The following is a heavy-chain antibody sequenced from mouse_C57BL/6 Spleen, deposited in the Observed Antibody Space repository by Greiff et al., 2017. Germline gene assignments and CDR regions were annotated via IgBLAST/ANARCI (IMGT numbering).Heavy chain of an antibody. CDR1: GYAFTNYL. CDR2: INPGSGGT. J-gene: IGHJ2*01. V-gene: IGHV1-54*01. D-gene: IGHD1-1*01. Sequence: QVHVKQSGAELVRPGTSVKVSCKASGYAFTNYLIEWVKQRPGQGLEWIGVINPGSGGTNYNEKFKGKATLTADKSSSTAYMQLSRLTSEDSAVYFWGREGNCGTCFDCWGQGTTRTVSS. CDR3: GREGNCGTCFDC.